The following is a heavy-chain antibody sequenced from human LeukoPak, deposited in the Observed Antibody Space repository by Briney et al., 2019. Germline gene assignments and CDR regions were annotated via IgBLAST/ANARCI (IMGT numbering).Heavy chain of an antibody. V-gene: IGHV4-61*02. J-gene: IGHJ4*02. Sequence: SETLSLTCTVSGGSISSGSYYWSWIRQPAGKGLEWIGRIYTSETTNYNPSLKSRVSISIDMSRNQFSLKLSSVTAADTAIYYCASLRGVFGGFFDYWGQGILVTVSS. CDR3: ASLRGVFGGFFDY. D-gene: IGHD3-10*01. CDR1: GGSISSGSYY. CDR2: IYTSETT.